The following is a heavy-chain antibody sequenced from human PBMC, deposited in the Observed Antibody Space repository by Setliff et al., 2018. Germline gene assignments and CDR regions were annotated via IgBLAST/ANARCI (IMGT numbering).Heavy chain of an antibody. CDR3: ARAGHSGSWFPFDAFHI. CDR1: GFTFSTHS. Sequence: PGGSLRLSCAASGFTFSTHSMNWVRQAPGKGLEWVSSISRSSTYIYYADSMKGRFTISRDNAKNSLYLQMNSLRAEDTAVYYCARAGHSGSWFPFDAFHIWGQGTMVTVSS. D-gene: IGHD6-13*01. CDR2: ISRSSTYI. J-gene: IGHJ3*02. V-gene: IGHV3-21*01.